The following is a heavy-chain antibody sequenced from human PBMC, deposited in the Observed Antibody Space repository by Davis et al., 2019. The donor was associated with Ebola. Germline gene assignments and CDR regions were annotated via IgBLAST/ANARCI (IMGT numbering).Heavy chain of an antibody. CDR1: GYTFTSYG. J-gene: IGHJ6*02. CDR3: ARGDIVVVPAAIIDYYYYGMDV. CDR2: ISAYNGNT. Sequence: ASVKVSCKASGYTFTSYGISWVRQAPGQGLEWMGWISAYNGNTNYAQKLQGRVTMTTDTSTSTAYMELRSLRSDDTAVYYCARGDIVVVPAAIIDYYYYGMDVWGQGTTVTVSS. V-gene: IGHV1-18*01. D-gene: IGHD2-2*02.